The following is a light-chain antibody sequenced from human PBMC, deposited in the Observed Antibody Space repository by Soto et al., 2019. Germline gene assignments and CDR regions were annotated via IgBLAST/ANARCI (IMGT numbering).Light chain of an antibody. CDR1: SSDVGGYNY. Sequence: QSALTQAASVSGSPGQSITISCTGTSSDVGGYNYVSWYQQHPGKAPKLMIYEVSNRPSGVSNRFSGSKSGNTASLTISGLQAEDEADYYCSSYTRSRTQQVFRTGTKLPXL. CDR3: SSYTRSRTQQV. J-gene: IGLJ1*01. CDR2: EVS. V-gene: IGLV2-14*01.